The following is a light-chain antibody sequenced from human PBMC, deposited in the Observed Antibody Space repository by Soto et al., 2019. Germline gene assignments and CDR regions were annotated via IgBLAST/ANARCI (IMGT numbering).Light chain of an antibody. Sequence: QSALTQPASVSGSPGQSITISCTGTSSDVAAYNLVSWYQQRPGTAPQLIIYEVTKRPSGVSNRFSGSTSGNTASLTISGLQAYDDAYYYSGSRVFGGGTKLTVL. CDR2: EVT. V-gene: IGLV2-23*02. CDR3: GSRV. J-gene: IGLJ3*02. CDR1: SSDVAAYNL.